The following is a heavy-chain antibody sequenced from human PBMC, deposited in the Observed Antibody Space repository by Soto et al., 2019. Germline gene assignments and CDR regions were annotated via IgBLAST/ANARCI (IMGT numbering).Heavy chain of an antibody. CDR3: AGGNNYFSGTYAKIDY. CDR2: INPSGGST. CDR1: GYIFINYY. J-gene: IGHJ4*02. D-gene: IGHD3-10*01. V-gene: IGHV1-46*01. Sequence: ASVKVSCKASGYIFINYYMHWVRQAPGQGLEWMAKINPSGGSTNYAQKFQGRITITRDRSTSTVFMDLSGLRSQDTAVYFCAGGNNYFSGTYAKIDYWGQGTLVTVSS.